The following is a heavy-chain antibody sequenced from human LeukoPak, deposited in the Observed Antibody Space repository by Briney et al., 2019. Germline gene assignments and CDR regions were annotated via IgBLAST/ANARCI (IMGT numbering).Heavy chain of an antibody. D-gene: IGHD3-10*01. Sequence: GSLRLSCAASGFTVSTNYMSWVRQAPGKGLEWVSVIYSDGRTYYADSVKGRFTISRDNSKNTLYLQMNSLRAEDTAVYYCARDSGRFDVFDIWGQGTMVTVSS. J-gene: IGHJ3*02. V-gene: IGHV3-53*01. CDR1: GFTVSTNY. CDR3: ARDSGRFDVFDI. CDR2: IYSDGRT.